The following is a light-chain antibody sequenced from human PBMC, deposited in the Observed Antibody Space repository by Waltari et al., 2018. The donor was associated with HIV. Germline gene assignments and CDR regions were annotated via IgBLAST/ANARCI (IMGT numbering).Light chain of an antibody. V-gene: IGKV1-39*01. Sequence: DIRMTQSPSSVSASVGDRVTIPCRASESIGKYLNWYQQKPGKAPKLLIHAASTLEGGVPSRFSGSGSGTDFSLTISVLQREVIATYYCQQSYRIPRSFGQGTKLEIK. CDR2: AAS. CDR3: QQSYRIPRS. J-gene: IGKJ2*04. CDR1: ESIGKY.